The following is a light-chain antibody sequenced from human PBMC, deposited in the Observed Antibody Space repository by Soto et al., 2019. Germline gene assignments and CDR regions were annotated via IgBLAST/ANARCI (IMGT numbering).Light chain of an antibody. CDR2: AAS. CDR1: EDIGSW. CDR3: HQAYSFPVT. Sequence: DIQMTQSPSSVSASVGDRVTITCRASEDIGSWLAWFQQKPGKAPQLLIYAASTLQTGVPSRFSGSVSGTDFTLTINSLHAEDFANYHCHQAYSFPVTFGQGTRLDFK. J-gene: IGKJ5*01. V-gene: IGKV1-12*01.